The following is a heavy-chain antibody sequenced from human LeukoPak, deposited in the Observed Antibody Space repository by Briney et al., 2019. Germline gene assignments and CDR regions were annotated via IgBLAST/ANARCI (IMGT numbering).Heavy chain of an antibody. D-gene: IGHD5-24*01. V-gene: IGHV1-69*06. CDR2: IIPIFGTA. Sequence: ASVKVSCKASGGTFSSYAINWVRQAPGQGLEWMGRIIPIFGTANYAQKFQGRVTITADKSTSTAYMELSSLRSEDTAVYYCARDTWLQLDYWGQGTLVTVSS. CDR1: GGTFSSYA. CDR3: ARDTWLQLDY. J-gene: IGHJ4*02.